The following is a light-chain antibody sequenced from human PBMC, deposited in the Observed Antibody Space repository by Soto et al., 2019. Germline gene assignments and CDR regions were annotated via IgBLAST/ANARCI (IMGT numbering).Light chain of an antibody. J-gene: IGLJ2*01. CDR2: DVS. CDR3: NSYTSSSTLVV. CDR1: SSDVGGYNY. V-gene: IGLV2-14*01. Sequence: QSALTQPASVSGSPGQSITISCTGTSSDVGGYNYVSWYQQHPGKAPKLIIYDVSNRPSGVSIRFSGSKSGNTASLTISGLQAEDEGDYYCNSYTSSSTLVVFGGGTKLTVL.